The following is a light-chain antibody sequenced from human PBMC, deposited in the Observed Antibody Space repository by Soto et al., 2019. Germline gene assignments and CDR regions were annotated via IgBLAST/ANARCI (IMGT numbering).Light chain of an antibody. V-gene: IGLV2-14*01. CDR3: TSYTSSGTLV. CDR2: RVN. CDR1: SSDVGGYDY. Sequence: QSALTQPASVSESPGQSITISCTGTSSDVGGYDYVSWYQHHPGKVPKLLIYRVNNWPSGVSSRFSGSKSGNTASLTISGLQAEDEADYYCTSYTSSGTLVFGSGTKV. J-gene: IGLJ1*01.